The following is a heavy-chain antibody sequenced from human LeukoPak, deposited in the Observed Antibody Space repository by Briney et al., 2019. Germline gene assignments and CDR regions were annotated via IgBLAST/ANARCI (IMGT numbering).Heavy chain of an antibody. CDR3: ARDHVIFGVVTENFDY. Sequence: GASVKVSCKASGYTFTSYAMHWVRQAPGQRLEWMGWINAGNGNTKYSQKFQGRVTITRDTSASTAYMELSSLRSEDTAVYYGARDHVIFGVVTENFDYWGQGTLVTVSS. CDR2: INAGNGNT. CDR1: GYTFTSYA. V-gene: IGHV1-3*01. J-gene: IGHJ4*02. D-gene: IGHD3-3*01.